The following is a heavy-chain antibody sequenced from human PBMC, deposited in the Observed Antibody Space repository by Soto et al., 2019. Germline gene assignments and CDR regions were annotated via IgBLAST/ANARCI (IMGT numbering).Heavy chain of an antibody. V-gene: IGHV1-3*01. J-gene: IGHJ5*02. CDR3: VRRHVSATGIDWFGP. Sequence: ASVKVSCKASGYTFTNYGLHWVRQAPGQRLEWMGWINAANGDTKYSPKFQGSVTITRDTSASTAYMELSSLRSEDTAVYYCVRRHVSATGIDWFGPCGQRTLVTVSS. D-gene: IGHD6-13*01. CDR1: GYTFTNYG. CDR2: INAANGDT.